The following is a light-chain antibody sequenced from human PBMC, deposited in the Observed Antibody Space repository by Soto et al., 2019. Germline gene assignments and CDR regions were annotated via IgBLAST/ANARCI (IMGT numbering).Light chain of an antibody. CDR2: GNN. J-gene: IGLJ3*02. CDR3: QSYDNSLTEWV. CDR1: SHNSAARYD. Sequence: QSVLTQPPSVSGAPGQRVTISCTGGSHNSAARYDVHWYQQLPGTAPKLLIYGNNNRPSGVPDRFSGSKSAISASLVITGLQADDEADYYCQSYDNSLTEWVFGGGTKLTVL. V-gene: IGLV1-40*01.